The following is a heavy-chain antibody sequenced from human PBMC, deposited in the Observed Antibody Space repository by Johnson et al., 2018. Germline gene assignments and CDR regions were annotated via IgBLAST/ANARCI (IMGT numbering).Heavy chain of an antibody. CDR2: INHGGIT. D-gene: IGHD6-13*01. CDR3: SRCAPTWYRCYYMDV. V-gene: IGHV4-34*01. J-gene: IGHJ6*03. Sequence: QVQLQQWGAGLLKPSETLSLTCAVSGGSFSDNYWTWIRQSPGKGLEWIGEINHGGITNYTLSLKSRVNLSLDTSNNHLSLKLSSVTAADSAVYYCSRCAPTWYRCYYMDVWGRGTTVTVSS. CDR1: GGSFSDNY.